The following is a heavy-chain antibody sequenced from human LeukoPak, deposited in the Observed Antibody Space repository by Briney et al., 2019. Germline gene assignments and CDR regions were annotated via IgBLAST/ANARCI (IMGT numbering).Heavy chain of an antibody. J-gene: IGHJ4*02. CDR3: ASTYFNYYDSSGYFDY. Sequence: SETLSLTCAVYGGSFSGYYWSWIRQPPGKGLEWIGEINHSGSINYNPSLKSRVTISVDTSKNQFSLKLSSVTAADTAVYYCASTYFNYYDSSGYFDYWGQGTLVTVSS. D-gene: IGHD3-22*01. CDR1: GGSFSGYY. V-gene: IGHV4-34*01. CDR2: INHSGSI.